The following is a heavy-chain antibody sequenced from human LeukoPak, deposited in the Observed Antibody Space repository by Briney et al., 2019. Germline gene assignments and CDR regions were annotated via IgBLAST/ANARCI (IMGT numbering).Heavy chain of an antibody. CDR2: IASDGSST. D-gene: IGHD4-23*01. J-gene: IGHJ4*02. CDR3: ARGRPHGNDY. V-gene: IGHV3-74*01. Sequence: GSLRLSCAASGFTFSSYWMHWVRQAPGKGLVWVSRIASDGSSTTYADSVKGRFSISRDNAKNTLYLQMNSLRVEDTAMYYCARGRPHGNDYWGQGTLVTVSS. CDR1: GFTFSSYW.